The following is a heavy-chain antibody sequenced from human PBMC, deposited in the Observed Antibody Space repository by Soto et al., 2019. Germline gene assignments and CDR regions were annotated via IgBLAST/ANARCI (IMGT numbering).Heavy chain of an antibody. CDR3: AGSTYCSGGSCYPGYADY. CDR2: IYYSGST. D-gene: IGHD2-15*01. CDR1: GDSIRSYY. V-gene: IGHV4-59*04. Sequence: SETLSLTCTVSGDSIRSYYWSWIRQPPGKGLEWIGYIYYSGSTYYNPSLKSRVTISVDTSKNQFSLKLSSVNAADTAVYYCAGSTYCSGGSCYPGYADYWGQGTLVTVSS. J-gene: IGHJ4*02.